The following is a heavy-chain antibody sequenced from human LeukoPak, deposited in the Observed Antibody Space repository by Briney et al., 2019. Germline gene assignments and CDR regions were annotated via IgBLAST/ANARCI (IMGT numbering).Heavy chain of an antibody. Sequence: ASVKVSCKASGYTFTGYYIHWVRQAPGQGLECMGCINPNSGGTNYAQKFQGRVTMTRDTSISTAYMELNRLRSDDTAVYYCARGGSGNYFSWLDPWGQGTLVTVSS. CDR3: ARGGSGNYFSWLDP. V-gene: IGHV1-2*02. J-gene: IGHJ5*02. D-gene: IGHD3-10*01. CDR1: GYTFTGYY. CDR2: INPNSGGT.